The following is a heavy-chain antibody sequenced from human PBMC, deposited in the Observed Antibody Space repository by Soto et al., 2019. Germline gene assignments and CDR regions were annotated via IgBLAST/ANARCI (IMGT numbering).Heavy chain of an antibody. D-gene: IGHD6-19*01. CDR1: GFTFSSYW. CDR2: IKQDGSEK. J-gene: IGHJ6*02. CDR3: ARVSPQWPQRTIWYYGMDV. V-gene: IGHV3-7*01. Sequence: PGGSLRLSCAASGFTFSSYWMSWVRQAPGKGLEWVANIKQDGSEKYYVDSVKGRFTISRDNAKNSLYLQMNNLRAEDTAVYYCARVSPQWPQRTIWYYGMDVWGQGTTVTVSS.